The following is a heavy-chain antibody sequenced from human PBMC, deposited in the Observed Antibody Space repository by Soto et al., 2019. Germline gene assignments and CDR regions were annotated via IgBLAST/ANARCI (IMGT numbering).Heavy chain of an antibody. J-gene: IGHJ4*02. CDR2: XXHXGST. D-gene: IGHD3-10*01. CDR3: VRGTLGSSAYFDY. Sequence: ECIGXXXHXGSTTYNPSLKTRVTISVDTSKNHFSLKLSSVTAADPAVYYCVRGTLGSSAYFDYWGQGILVTVSS. V-gene: IGHV4-34*13.